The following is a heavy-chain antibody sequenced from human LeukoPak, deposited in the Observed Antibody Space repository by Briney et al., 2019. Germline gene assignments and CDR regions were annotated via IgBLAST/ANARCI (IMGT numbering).Heavy chain of an antibody. CDR3: ARGAGPGDY. CDR1: GGSFSGYY. CDR2: INHSGST. V-gene: IGHV4-34*01. D-gene: IGHD6-13*01. Sequence: SETLSLTCAVYGGSFSGYYWSWIRQPPGKGLEWIGEINHSGSTNYNPSLKSRVTISVDTSKNQFSLKLSSVTAADTAAYYCARGAGPGDYWGQGTLVTVSS. J-gene: IGHJ4*02.